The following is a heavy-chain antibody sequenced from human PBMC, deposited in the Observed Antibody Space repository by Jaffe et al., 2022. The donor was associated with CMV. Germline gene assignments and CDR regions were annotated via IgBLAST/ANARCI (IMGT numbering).Heavy chain of an antibody. CDR1: GGSFSGYY. V-gene: IGHV4-34*01. J-gene: IGHJ4*02. CDR2: INHSGST. CDR3: ARGEVTYYYGSGSRSPFLWDY. D-gene: IGHD3-10*01. Sequence: QVQLQQWGAGLLKPSETLSLTCAVYGGSFSGYYWSWIRQPPGKGLEWIGEINHSGSTNYNPSLKSRVTISVDTSKNQFSLKLSSVTAADTAVYYCARGEVTYYYGSGSRSPFLWDYWGQGTLVTVSS.